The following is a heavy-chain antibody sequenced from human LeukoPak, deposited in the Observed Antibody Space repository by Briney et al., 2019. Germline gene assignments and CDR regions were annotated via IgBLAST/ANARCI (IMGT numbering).Heavy chain of an antibody. CDR1: GYSFTSYC. J-gene: IGHJ3*01. Sequence: GESLKISCKVSGYSFTSYCIGWVRQMPGKGLEWMGIIYPGDSGPTYSPSFQGQVTISVDKSINTAYLQWSSLQASDTAMYYCGMSGDRVPLQDDVFDVWGEGTMVTVST. CDR2: IYPGDSGP. CDR3: GMSGDRVPLQDDVFDV. D-gene: IGHD1-26*01. V-gene: IGHV5-51*01.